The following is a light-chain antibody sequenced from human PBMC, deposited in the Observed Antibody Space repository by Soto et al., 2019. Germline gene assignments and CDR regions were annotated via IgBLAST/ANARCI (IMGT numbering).Light chain of an antibody. CDR3: QQYGSSPT. CDR2: GAS. V-gene: IGKV3-20*01. CDR1: QSLSSSY. J-gene: IGKJ4*01. Sequence: EIVFTQSPGTLSLSPGERATLSCRASQSLSSSYLAWYQQQPGQGPRLLIYGASSRATGIPDRFSGSGSGTDFTLRISRLEPEDSAVYYCQQYGSSPTFGGGTKVDIK.